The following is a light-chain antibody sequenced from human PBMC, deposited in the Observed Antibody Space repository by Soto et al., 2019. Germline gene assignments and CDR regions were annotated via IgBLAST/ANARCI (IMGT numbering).Light chain of an antibody. Sequence: EIVLTQSPGTLSLSPGERATLSCRASQSVSSSYLAWYKQNRGQAPRLLIYGASSRAPGIPDRFGGSGSGTDFTLTISRLEPEDFAVYYCQQYGSSRGTFGQGTKVEIK. CDR1: QSVSSSY. CDR2: GAS. V-gene: IGKV3-20*01. CDR3: QQYGSSRGT. J-gene: IGKJ1*01.